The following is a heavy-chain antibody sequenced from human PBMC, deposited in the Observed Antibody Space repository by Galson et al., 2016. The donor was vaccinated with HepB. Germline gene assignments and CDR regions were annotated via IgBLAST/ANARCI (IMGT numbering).Heavy chain of an antibody. D-gene: IGHD4-23*01. CDR3: AREGGGNSGTAYFYYGVDV. Sequence: SLRLSCAASGFTFSSYGMPWVRQAPGMGPEWVAYIGYDGSSTYYADSVKGRFTTSRDNPKNTLYLQMNSLRAEDTAVYYCAREGGGNSGTAYFYYGVDVWGQGTTVIGSS. V-gene: IGHV3-33*01. J-gene: IGHJ6*02. CDR2: IGYDGSST. CDR1: GFTFSSYG.